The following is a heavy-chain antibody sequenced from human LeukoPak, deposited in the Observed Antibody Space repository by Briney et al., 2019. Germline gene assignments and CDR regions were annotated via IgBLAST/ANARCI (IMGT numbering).Heavy chain of an antibody. CDR3: AGGAPKLYDYVWGSYRYTFDS. J-gene: IGHJ4*02. CDR2: INHSGST. Sequence: PSETLSLTCAVYGGSFSGYYWSWIRQPPGKGLEWIGEINHSGSTNYNPSLKSRVTISVDTSKNQFSLKLSSVTAADTAVYYCAGGAPKLYDYVWGSYRYTFDSWGQGTLVTVSS. CDR1: GGSFSGYY. D-gene: IGHD3-16*02. V-gene: IGHV4-34*01.